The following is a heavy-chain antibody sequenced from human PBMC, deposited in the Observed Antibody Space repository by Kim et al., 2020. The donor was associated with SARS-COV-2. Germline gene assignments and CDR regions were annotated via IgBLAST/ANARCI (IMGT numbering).Heavy chain of an antibody. J-gene: IGHJ4*02. CDR3: ASRGYSYAQWYFDY. CDR1: GGSFSGYY. Sequence: SETLSLTCAVYGGSFSGYYWSWIRQPPGKGLEWIGEINHSGSTNYNPSLKSRVTISVDTSKNQFSLKLSSVTAADTAVYYCASRGYSYAQWYFDYWGQGTLVTVSS. V-gene: IGHV4-34*01. D-gene: IGHD5-18*01. CDR2: INHSGST.